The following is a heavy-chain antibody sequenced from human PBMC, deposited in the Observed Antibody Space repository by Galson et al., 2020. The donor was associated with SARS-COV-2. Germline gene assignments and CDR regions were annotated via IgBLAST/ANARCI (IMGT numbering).Heavy chain of an antibody. CDR2: IDWDDEK. Sequence: SGPTLVTPTHTLTLTCTFSGFSLSTSAMCVSWIRQPPGKALEWLARIDWDDEKYYSQSLKTRLTISKDTSKNQVVLTMTNMDPVDTATYYCARILAAAGTGSDYWGQGTLVTVAS. CDR3: ARILAAAGTGSDY. CDR1: GFSLSTSAMC. V-gene: IGHV2-70*11. D-gene: IGHD6-13*01. J-gene: IGHJ4*02.